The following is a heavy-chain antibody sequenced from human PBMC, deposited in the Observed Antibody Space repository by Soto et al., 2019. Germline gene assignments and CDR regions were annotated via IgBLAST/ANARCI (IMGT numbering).Heavy chain of an antibody. CDR1: GYTFTGHY. J-gene: IGHJ5*02. V-gene: IGHV1-2*04. D-gene: IGHD6-13*01. CDR2: INANSGGT. CDR3: ARELSRSWFDT. Sequence: ASVKVSCKASGYTFTGHYMHWVRQAPGQGLEWMGWINANSGGTNYAQKFQGWVTMTRDTSISTTYMELNRLKSDDTAVYYCARELSRSWFDTWGQGTLVTVSS.